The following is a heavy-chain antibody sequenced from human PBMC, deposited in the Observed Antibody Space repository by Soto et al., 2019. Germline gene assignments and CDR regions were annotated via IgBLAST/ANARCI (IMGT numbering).Heavy chain of an antibody. Sequence: LRLSCAASGFTVSSNYMSWVRQAPGKGLEWVSVIYSGGSTYYADSVKGRFTISRDNSKSTLYLQMNSLRAEDTAVYYCARAGDSSGWYSLWGQGTLVTVSS. D-gene: IGHD6-19*01. J-gene: IGHJ4*02. CDR3: ARAGDSSGWYSL. V-gene: IGHV3-53*01. CDR2: IYSGGST. CDR1: GFTVSSNY.